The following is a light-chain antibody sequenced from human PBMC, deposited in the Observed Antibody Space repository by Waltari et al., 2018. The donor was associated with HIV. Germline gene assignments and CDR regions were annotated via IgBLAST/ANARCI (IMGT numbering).Light chain of an antibody. J-gene: IGKJ2*01. V-gene: IGKV2-30*01. Sequence: VLLPQYPLSLPVTFAQPASISCSSTRILVSTDGKTYLSWYHQRPGQSPRRLIYRVSNRDSGVPDRFSGSGSGTDFTLKISRVEAEDVGVYYCIQGKAWSYTFGQGTKVEVE. CDR1: RILVSTDGKTY. CDR2: RVS. CDR3: IQGKAWSYT.